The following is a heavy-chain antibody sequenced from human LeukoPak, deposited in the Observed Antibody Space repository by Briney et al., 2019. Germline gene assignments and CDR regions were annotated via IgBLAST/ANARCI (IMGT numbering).Heavy chain of an antibody. V-gene: IGHV1-2*02. D-gene: IGHD5-12*01. Sequence: EASVKVSCKASGYTFTGYYMHWVRQAPGQGLEWMGWINPNSGGTNYAQKFQGRVTMTRDTSISTAYMELSRLRSDDTAVYYCARDFSGYDPYYYYMDVWGKGTTVTISS. J-gene: IGHJ6*03. CDR2: INPNSGGT. CDR3: ARDFSGYDPYYYYMDV. CDR1: GYTFTGYY.